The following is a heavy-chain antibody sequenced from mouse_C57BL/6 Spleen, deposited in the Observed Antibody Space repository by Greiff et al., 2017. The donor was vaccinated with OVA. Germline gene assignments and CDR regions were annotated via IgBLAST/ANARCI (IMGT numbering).Heavy chain of an antibody. CDR2: INPNNGGT. V-gene: IGHV1-26*01. Sequence: EVQLQQSGPELVKPGASVKISCKASGYTFTDYYMNWVKQSHGKSLEWIGDINPNNGGTSYNQKFKGKATLTVDKSSSTAYMELRSLTSEDSAVYYCARDLYYGNLCYAVDYWGQGTSVTVSS. CDR1: GYTFTDYY. J-gene: IGHJ4*01. CDR3: ARDLYYGNLCYAVDY. D-gene: IGHD2-1*01.